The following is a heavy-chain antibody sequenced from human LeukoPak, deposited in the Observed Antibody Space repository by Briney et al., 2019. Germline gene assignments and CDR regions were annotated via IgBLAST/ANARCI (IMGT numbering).Heavy chain of an antibody. J-gene: IGHJ4*02. CDR1: RGTFSSYA. V-gene: IGHV1-69*06. CDR2: IIPTIGTG. D-gene: IGHD3-22*01. Sequence: GASVKVSCKASRGTFSSYAISWVRQAPGQALEWMGGIIPTIGTGNYAQTFQGRVTITAEKSTSTAYMELSNLTSEETAVYYCARVVSDYYGNSGQFDYWGQGTLVTVSS. CDR3: ARVVSDYYGNSGQFDY.